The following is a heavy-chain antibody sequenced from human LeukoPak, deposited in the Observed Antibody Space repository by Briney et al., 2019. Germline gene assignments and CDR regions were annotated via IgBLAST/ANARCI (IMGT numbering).Heavy chain of an antibody. CDR1: GYTFTSYG. V-gene: IGHV1-18*01. Sequence: ASVKVSCKASGYTFTSYGISWVRQAPGQGLEWMGWISAYNGNTNYAQKLQGRVTMTTDTSTSTAYMELRSLRSDDTAVYYCAREIGYYGSGSYYSPYYFDYWGQGTLVTVSS. CDR2: ISAYNGNT. CDR3: AREIGYYGSGSYYSPYYFDY. D-gene: IGHD3-10*01. J-gene: IGHJ4*02.